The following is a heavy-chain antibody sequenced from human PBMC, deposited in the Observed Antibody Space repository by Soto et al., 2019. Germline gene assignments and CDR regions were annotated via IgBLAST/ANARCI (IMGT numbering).Heavy chain of an antibody. CDR2: INSDGSST. CDR1: GFTFSSYW. V-gene: IGHV3-74*01. J-gene: IGHJ4*02. CDR3: ARDHKAGSTSCYCPDY. D-gene: IGHD2-2*01. Sequence: GGSLRLSCAASGFTFSSYWMHWVRQAPGKGLVWVSRINSDGSSTSYADSVKGRFTISRDNAKNTLYLQMNSLRVEDTAVYYCARDHKAGSTSCYCPDYWGQGTLVTVSS.